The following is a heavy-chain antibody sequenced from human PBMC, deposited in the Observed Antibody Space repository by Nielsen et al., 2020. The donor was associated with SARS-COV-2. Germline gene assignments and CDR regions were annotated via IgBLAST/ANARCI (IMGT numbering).Heavy chain of an antibody. CDR2: INWNGGST. V-gene: IGHV3-20*01. CDR3: ARAPSPLYCSSTSCYFDV. CDR1: GFTFDDYG. J-gene: IGHJ6*02. D-gene: IGHD2-2*01. Sequence: GESLKISCAASGFTFDDYGMSWVRQAPGKGLEWVSGINWNGGSTGYADSVKGRFTISRDNAKNSLYLQMNSLRAEDTALYHCARAPSPLYCSSTSCYFDVWGQGTTVTVSS.